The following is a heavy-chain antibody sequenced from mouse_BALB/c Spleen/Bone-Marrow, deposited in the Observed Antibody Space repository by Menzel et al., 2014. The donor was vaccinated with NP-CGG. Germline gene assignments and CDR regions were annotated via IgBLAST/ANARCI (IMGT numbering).Heavy chain of an antibody. CDR2: IRSKSNNYAT. D-gene: IGHD2-1*01. J-gene: IGHJ4*01. CDR3: VRHGYFGNYYYALDY. Sequence: DVMLVESGGGLVQPKGSLKLSCAASGFTFNTYAMNWVRQAPGKGLEWVARIRSKSNNYATYYADSVKDRFTISRDDSQNMLYLQMNNLKTEDTAMYYCVRHGYFGNYYYALDYRGQGTSVTVSS. CDR1: GFTFNTYA. V-gene: IGHV10-1*02.